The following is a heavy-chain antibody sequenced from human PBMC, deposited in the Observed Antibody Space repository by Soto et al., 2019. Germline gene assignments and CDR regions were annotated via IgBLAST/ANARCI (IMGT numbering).Heavy chain of an antibody. Sequence: QVQLVQSGAEVKKPGSSVKVSCKASGGTFSSYTISWVRQAPGQGLEWMGRIIPILGIANYAQKFQGRVTITADKSTSTAYMELSSLRSEDTAVYYCARETPDTGYGCDYWGQGTLVTVSS. CDR1: GGTFSSYT. D-gene: IGHD5-18*01. CDR3: ARETPDTGYGCDY. CDR2: IIPILGIA. J-gene: IGHJ4*02. V-gene: IGHV1-69*08.